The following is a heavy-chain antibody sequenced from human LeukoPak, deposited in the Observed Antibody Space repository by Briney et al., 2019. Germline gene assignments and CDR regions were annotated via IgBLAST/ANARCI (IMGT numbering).Heavy chain of an antibody. V-gene: IGHV4-39*07. D-gene: IGHD3-22*01. CDR3: ASALITWDSSGNPFDY. CDR1: GGSISRSNFY. CDR2: IYTSGST. J-gene: IGHJ4*02. Sequence: SETLSLTCTVSGGSISRSNFYWGWIRQPPGKGLEWIGRIYTSGSTNYNLSLKSRVTMSVDTSKNQFSLKLSSVTAADTAVYYCASALITWDSSGNPFDYWGQGTLVTVSS.